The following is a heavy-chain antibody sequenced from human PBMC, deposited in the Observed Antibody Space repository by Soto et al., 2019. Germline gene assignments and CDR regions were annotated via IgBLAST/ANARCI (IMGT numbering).Heavy chain of an antibody. CDR2: VSYDGSKQ. CDR3: ARDRVYYYDNSGYYNLDY. V-gene: IGHV3-30-3*01. CDR1: GFTFSNYA. D-gene: IGHD3-22*01. J-gene: IGHJ4*02. Sequence: QVQLVESGGGVVQPGRSLRVSCAASGFTFSNYAMHWVRQAPGKGLEWVAVVSYDGSKQFYADSVEGRFTISRDSSKRTLYLHMDNLRDEDTAVYYCARDRVYYYDNSGYYNLDYWGQGTLVTVSS.